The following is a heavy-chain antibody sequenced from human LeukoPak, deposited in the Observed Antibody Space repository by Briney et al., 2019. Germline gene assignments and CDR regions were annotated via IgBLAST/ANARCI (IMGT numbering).Heavy chain of an antibody. CDR2: IYYSGST. D-gene: IGHD5-12*01. J-gene: IGHJ4*02. V-gene: IGHV4-39*01. Sequence: PSETLSLTCTVSGGSISSSSYYWGWIRQPPGKGLEWIGNIYYSGSTYYNPSLKSRVTISVDTSKNQFSLKLNSVTAADTAVYYCARRSGYAKVDYWGQGTLVTVSS. CDR1: GGSISSSSYY. CDR3: ARRSGYAKVDY.